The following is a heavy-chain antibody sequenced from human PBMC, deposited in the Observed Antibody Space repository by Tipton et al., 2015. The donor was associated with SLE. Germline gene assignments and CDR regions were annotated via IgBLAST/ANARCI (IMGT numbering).Heavy chain of an antibody. CDR2: LSWNSGSV. V-gene: IGHV3-9*01. Sequence: SLRLSCEASGFTFDDYAMHWVRQVPGKGLEWVAGLSWNSGSVGYADSVRGRFTISRDNAKNSLYLQMNSLRAEDTAVYYCAGDDYGKTGSDYWGQGTLVTVSS. J-gene: IGHJ4*02. CDR1: GFTFDDYA. CDR3: AGDDYGKTGSDY. D-gene: IGHD4-17*01.